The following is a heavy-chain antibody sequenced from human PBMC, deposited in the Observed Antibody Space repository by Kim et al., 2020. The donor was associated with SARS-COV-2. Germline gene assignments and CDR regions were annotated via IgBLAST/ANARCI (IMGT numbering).Heavy chain of an antibody. CDR1: GYTFTSYG. V-gene: IGHV1-18*01. J-gene: IGHJ4*02. Sequence: ASVKVSCKASGYTFTSYGISWVRQAPGQGLEWMGWISAYNGNTNYAQKLQGRVTMTTDTSTSTAYMELRSLRSDDTAVYYCASGPNCSGGSCYLFDYWGQGTLVTVSS. D-gene: IGHD2-15*01. CDR2: ISAYNGNT. CDR3: ASGPNCSGGSCYLFDY.